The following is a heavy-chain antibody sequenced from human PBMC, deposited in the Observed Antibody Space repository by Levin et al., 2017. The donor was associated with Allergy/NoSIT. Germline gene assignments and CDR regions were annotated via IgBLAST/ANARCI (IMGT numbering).Heavy chain of an antibody. Sequence: PGGSLRLSCQAFGFNFGSYWIGWVRHLPGKDLEWMGVIYPGDSDTKYSPSFQGQVTISADKSITTAYLHRGSLKASDSAIFYCARFRMAREKDVFDIWGQGTMVTVSS. D-gene: IGHD1-26*01. V-gene: IGHV5-51*01. CDR1: GFNFGSYW. CDR2: IYPGDSDT. J-gene: IGHJ3*02. CDR3: ARFRMAREKDVFDI.